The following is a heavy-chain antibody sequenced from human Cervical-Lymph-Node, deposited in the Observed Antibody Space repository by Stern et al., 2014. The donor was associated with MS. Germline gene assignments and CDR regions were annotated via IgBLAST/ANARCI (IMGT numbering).Heavy chain of an antibody. Sequence: EVQLVESGGGLVKPGGSLRLSCAVSASTFSAYSINWVRHAPGQGLEWVASIRGGTGSTYYADSVKGRFAISRDNDKKSLYLHMTTLRVEDTAIYYCTTRDNYGDYWGQGTLGTVSS. CDR1: ASTFSAYS. V-gene: IGHV3-21*01. D-gene: IGHD3-16*01. J-gene: IGHJ4*02. CDR2: IRGGTGST. CDR3: TTRDNYGDY.